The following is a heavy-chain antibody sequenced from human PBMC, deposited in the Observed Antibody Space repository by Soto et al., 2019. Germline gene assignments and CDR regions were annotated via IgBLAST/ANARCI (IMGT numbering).Heavy chain of an antibody. V-gene: IGHV4-34*01. Sequence: QVQLQQWGAGLLKPSETLSLTCAVYGGSFSGYYWNWIRQPPGKGLEWIGAINESGSTKYNPSRKSRVTISVDTTKNQFSLKLSSVTAADRAVYYCARGLILWYGELSRRGDHSYYMDVWGKGTTVTVSS. CDR2: INESGST. D-gene: IGHD3-10*01. CDR1: GGSFSGYY. CDR3: ARGLILWYGELSRRGDHSYYMDV. J-gene: IGHJ6*03.